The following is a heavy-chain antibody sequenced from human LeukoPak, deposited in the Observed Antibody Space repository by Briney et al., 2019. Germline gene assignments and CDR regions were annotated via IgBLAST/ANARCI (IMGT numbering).Heavy chain of an antibody. D-gene: IGHD4-11*01. V-gene: IGHV3-74*01. CDR3: ARCAYSFDC. CDR1: GFTISSFW. J-gene: IGHJ4*02. Sequence: GGSLRFSCAAPGFTISSFWMHRVRQAPGKGLVWVSRINSDGSRTNYVDSVKGRFTISRDNAKITWYLQMNNLRADDTAVYYCARCAYSFDCWGQGTLVTVSS. CDR2: INSDGSRT.